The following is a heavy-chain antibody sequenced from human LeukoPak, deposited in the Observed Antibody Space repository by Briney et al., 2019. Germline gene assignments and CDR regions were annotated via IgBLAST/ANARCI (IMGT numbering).Heavy chain of an antibody. D-gene: IGHD2-2*02. Sequence: GRSLRLSCAASGFTFSSYAMHWVRQAPGKGLEWVAVISYDGSNKYYADSVKGRFTISRDNSKNTLYLQMNSLRAEDTAVYYCARGGIVAVPAAIGFDPWGQGTLVTVSS. CDR2: ISYDGSNK. V-gene: IGHV3-30*01. J-gene: IGHJ5*02. CDR3: ARGGIVAVPAAIGFDP. CDR1: GFTFSSYA.